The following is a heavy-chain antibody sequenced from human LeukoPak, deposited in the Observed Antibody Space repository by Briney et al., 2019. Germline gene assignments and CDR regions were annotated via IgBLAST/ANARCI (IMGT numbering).Heavy chain of an antibody. Sequence: ASVKVSCKASGGTFSSYAISWVRQAPGQGLEWMGGIIPIFGTANYAQKFQGRVTITADESTSTAYMELSSLRSEDTAVYYCARAHPAYGDYGYWGQGTLVTVSS. CDR3: ARAHPAYGDYGY. D-gene: IGHD4-17*01. J-gene: IGHJ4*02. CDR1: GGTFSSYA. V-gene: IGHV1-69*13. CDR2: IIPIFGTA.